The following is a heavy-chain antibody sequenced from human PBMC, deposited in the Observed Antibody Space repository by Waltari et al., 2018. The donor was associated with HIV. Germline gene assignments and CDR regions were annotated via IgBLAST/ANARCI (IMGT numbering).Heavy chain of an antibody. CDR2: IDDENSK. V-gene: IGHV3-23*03. Sequence: EVQLWEAGGGLVQAGGSVRLACAAYGFTVRRYGMGWVRQAPGKGLEWVAGIDDENSKYFSASVKDGLTISTENTTNSLYLQQNSVRAEEAAVYYCANDVGYITAERFDSWGQGSLVTVSS. D-gene: IGHD3-10*01. CDR1: GFTVRRYG. CDR3: ANDVGYITAERFDS. J-gene: IGHJ4*02.